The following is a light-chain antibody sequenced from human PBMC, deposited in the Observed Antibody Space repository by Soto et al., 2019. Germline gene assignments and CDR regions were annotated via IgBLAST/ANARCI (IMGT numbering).Light chain of an antibody. Sequence: DIQMTQSPSSLSASVGDRVAITCRAGQTISTYLNWNEQKSGKAPKLLIYAASSLQSGVPSRFSGSGSGTDFTLTIISLQPEAFATYYCQQSHGIPYTFGPGTKLEMK. CDR2: AAS. CDR3: QQSHGIPYT. CDR1: QTISTY. V-gene: IGKV1-39*01. J-gene: IGKJ2*01.